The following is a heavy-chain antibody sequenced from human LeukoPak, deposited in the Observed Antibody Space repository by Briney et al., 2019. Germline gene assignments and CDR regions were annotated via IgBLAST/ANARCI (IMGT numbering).Heavy chain of an antibody. Sequence: SETLSLTCAVYGGSFSTYYWSWIRQPPGKGLEWIGEINHSGSTNNNPSLKSRVTISVDMSKNQISLKLNSVTAADTAVYYCARGVWIGELLYDDSYYMDVWGKGTTVTISS. D-gene: IGHD3-10*01. V-gene: IGHV4-34*01. CDR3: ARGVWIGELLYDDSYYMDV. CDR2: INHSGST. J-gene: IGHJ6*03. CDR1: GGSFSTYY.